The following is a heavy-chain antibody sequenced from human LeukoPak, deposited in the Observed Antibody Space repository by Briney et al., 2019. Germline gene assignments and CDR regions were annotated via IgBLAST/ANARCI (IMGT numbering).Heavy chain of an antibody. J-gene: IGHJ4*02. V-gene: IGHV3-21*01. CDR2: ISSSSSYI. Sequence: PGGSLRLSCAASGFTFSSYSMNWVRQAPGKGLEWVSSISSSSSYIYYADSVKGRFTISRDNAKNSLYLQMNSLRAEDTAVYYCAREGSRYSSSWYVGSTMDYWGQGTLVTVSS. CDR1: GFTFSSYS. D-gene: IGHD6-13*01. CDR3: AREGSRYSSSWYVGSTMDY.